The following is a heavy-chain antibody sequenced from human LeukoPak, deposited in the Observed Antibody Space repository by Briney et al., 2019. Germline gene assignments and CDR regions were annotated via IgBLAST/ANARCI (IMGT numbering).Heavy chain of an antibody. D-gene: IGHD2-2*01. V-gene: IGHV1-69*13. CDR2: IIPIFGTA. Sequence: ASVKVSCKASGGTFSSYAISWVRQAPGQGLEWMGGIIPIFGTANYAQKFQGRVTITADESTSTAYMELSSLRSGDTAVYYCARKVRDVVVPAANVGFDPWGQGTLVTVSS. J-gene: IGHJ5*02. CDR3: ARKVRDVVVPAANVGFDP. CDR1: GGTFSSYA.